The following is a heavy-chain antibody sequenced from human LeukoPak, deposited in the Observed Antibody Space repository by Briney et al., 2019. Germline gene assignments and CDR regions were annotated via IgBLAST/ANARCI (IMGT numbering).Heavy chain of an antibody. Sequence: GGSLRLSCAASGFTFSSYAMHWVRQAPGKGLEWVAVISYDGSNKYYGDSVKGRFTISRDNSKNTLYLQMNSLRAEDTAVYYCAKDLASYYGSGSYGGLFDYWGQGTLVTVSS. CDR3: AKDLASYYGSGSYGGLFDY. CDR1: GFTFSSYA. D-gene: IGHD3-10*01. J-gene: IGHJ4*02. CDR2: ISYDGSNK. V-gene: IGHV3-30*18.